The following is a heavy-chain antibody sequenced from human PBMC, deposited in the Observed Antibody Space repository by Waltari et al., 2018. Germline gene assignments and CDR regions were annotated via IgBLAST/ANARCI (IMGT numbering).Heavy chain of an antibody. CDR2: ISWNSGSI. J-gene: IGHJ4*02. D-gene: IGHD5-12*01. CDR3: AKGKGGGYEFRPYFDY. CDR1: GFTFDDYA. V-gene: IGHV3-9*03. Sequence: EVQLVESGGGLVQPGRSLRLSCAASGFTFDDYAMHWVRQAPGKGLEWVSGISWNSGSIGYADSVKGRFTISRDNAKNSLYLQMNSLRAEDMALYYCAKGKGGGYEFRPYFDYWGQGTLVTVSS.